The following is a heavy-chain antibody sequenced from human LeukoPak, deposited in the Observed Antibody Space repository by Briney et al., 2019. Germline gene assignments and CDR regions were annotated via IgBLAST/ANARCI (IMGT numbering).Heavy chain of an antibody. Sequence: GGSLRLSCAVSGLHFTTYWMTWVRQAPGKGLEWVGNIKQDGSDTNYVDSVKGRFTISRDNAKRLLFLQMNSLRAEDTAVYYCARDLPDVLTGYSDNAFDIWGQGTMVTVSS. D-gene: IGHD3-9*01. CDR1: GLHFTTYW. J-gene: IGHJ3*02. CDR3: ARDLPDVLTGYSDNAFDI. CDR2: IKQDGSDT. V-gene: IGHV3-7*03.